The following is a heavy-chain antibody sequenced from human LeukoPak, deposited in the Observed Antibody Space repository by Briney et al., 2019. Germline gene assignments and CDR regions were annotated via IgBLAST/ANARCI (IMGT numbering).Heavy chain of an antibody. CDR2: IYYTGNT. J-gene: IGHJ4*02. V-gene: IGHV4-39*01. Sequence: SETLSLTCTVSGVSISSSNSYWGWIRQPPGKGLEWIGSIYYTGNTYYNPSLKSRVTISVDTSKNQFSLKLSSVTAADTAVYYCARHSLGGRGWFHDYWGQGTLVTVSS. D-gene: IGHD3-16*01. CDR1: GVSISSSNSY. CDR3: ARHSLGGRGWFHDY.